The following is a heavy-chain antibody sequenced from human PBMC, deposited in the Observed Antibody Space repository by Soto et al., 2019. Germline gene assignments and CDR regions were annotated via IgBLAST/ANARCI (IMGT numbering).Heavy chain of an antibody. CDR3: ANHGDGYNSVCYFCP. V-gene: IGHV4-4*02. D-gene: IGHD6-25*01. J-gene: IGHJ5*02. CDR1: GGSISSNSW. Sequence: QVQLQESGPGLVKPSGTLSLTCAVSGGSISSNSWWSWVRQPPGKGLEWVGQITHSGGSRYNPSFKSRVTISLYKSENQFSLTLSSVTAADTAFYYCANHGDGYNSVCYFCPWGQGTLVTVSS. CDR2: ITHSGGS.